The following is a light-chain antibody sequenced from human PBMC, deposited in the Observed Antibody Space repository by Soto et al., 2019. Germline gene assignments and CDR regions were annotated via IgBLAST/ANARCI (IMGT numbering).Light chain of an antibody. CDR2: EGS. J-gene: IGLJ2*01. CDR1: SSDVGSYVL. Sequence: QSALTQPASVSGSPGQSITISCTVTSSDVGSYVLVSWYQQHPGKAPKLMIYEGSKRPSGVSNRFAGSKSGNTASLTISGLQGEDEADYYCCSYAGTSTPVFGGGTKLTVL. CDR3: CSYAGTSTPV. V-gene: IGLV2-23*01.